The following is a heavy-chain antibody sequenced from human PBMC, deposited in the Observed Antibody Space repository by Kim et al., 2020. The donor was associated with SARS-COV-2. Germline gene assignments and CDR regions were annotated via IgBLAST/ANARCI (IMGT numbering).Heavy chain of an antibody. CDR1: GFTFSNYW. J-gene: IGHJ4*02. D-gene: IGHD6-13*01. V-gene: IGHV3-74*01. CDR3: ARDPVAAAAYYFDY. Sequence: GGSLRLSCAASGFTFSNYWMHWVRQAPGKGLEWVSRISSDGSSTTYADSVKGRFTISRDNAKNTLYLQLNSLRAEDTAVYYCARDPVAAAAYYFDYWGQRTLVAVSS. CDR2: ISSDGSST.